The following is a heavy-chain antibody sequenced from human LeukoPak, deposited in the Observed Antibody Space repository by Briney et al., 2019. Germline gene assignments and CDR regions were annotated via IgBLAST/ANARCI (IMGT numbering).Heavy chain of an antibody. D-gene: IGHD3-22*01. V-gene: IGHV5-51*01. CDR2: IYPGDSDT. J-gene: IGHJ5*02. CDR3: ARVYYDTSGQFYNWFDP. Sequence: GESLKISCKASGYTFTNYWIAWVRQMSGKGLEWMGIIYPGDSDTRYSPSFQGQVTISADKSISTAYLQWSSLKVSDTAMYYCARVYYDTSGQFYNWFDPWAQGTLVTVSS. CDR1: GYTFTNYW.